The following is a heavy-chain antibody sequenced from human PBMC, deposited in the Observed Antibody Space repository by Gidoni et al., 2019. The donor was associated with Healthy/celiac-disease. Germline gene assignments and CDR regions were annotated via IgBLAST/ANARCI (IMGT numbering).Heavy chain of an antibody. CDR1: GFTFSSYR. Sequence: EVQLVESGGGLVQPGGSLRLSCAASGFTFSSYRMNWVRQAPGKGLELVSYISSSSSTIYYADSVKGRFTISRDNAKNSLYLQMNSLRDEDTAVYYCARDPSSGDSSGYYPFDYWGQGTLVTVSS. V-gene: IGHV3-48*02. J-gene: IGHJ4*02. CDR3: ARDPSSGDSSGYYPFDY. D-gene: IGHD3-22*01. CDR2: ISSSSSTI.